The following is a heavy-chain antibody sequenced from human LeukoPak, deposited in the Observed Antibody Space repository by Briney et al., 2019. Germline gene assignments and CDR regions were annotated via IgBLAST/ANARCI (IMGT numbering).Heavy chain of an antibody. D-gene: IGHD1-26*01. CDR3: ASSRIVGATDAFDI. CDR1: GYSFTSYW. V-gene: IGHV5-51*01. Sequence: GESLKISCQGSGYSFTSYWIAWVRQMHGKGLEWMGIIHPGDSDTKYSPSFQGQVTISADKSITTAYLQWSSLKASDTAMYYCASSRIVGATDAFDIWGQGTMVTVSS. J-gene: IGHJ3*02. CDR2: IHPGDSDT.